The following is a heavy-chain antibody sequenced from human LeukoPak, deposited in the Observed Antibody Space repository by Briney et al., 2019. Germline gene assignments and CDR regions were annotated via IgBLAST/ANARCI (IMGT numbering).Heavy chain of an antibody. D-gene: IGHD5/OR15-5a*01. CDR3: AAYGIGVSAVDY. CDR1: GFTFNKYW. Sequence: PGGSLRLSCEVSGFTFNKYWMTWARQAPGKGLEWVANINLDGSEKYYVDSVKDRFTISRDNAKNSLYLQMNSLTDEDTAVYYCAAYGIGVSAVDYWDQGTLVTVSS. CDR2: INLDGSEK. V-gene: IGHV3-7*05. J-gene: IGHJ4*02.